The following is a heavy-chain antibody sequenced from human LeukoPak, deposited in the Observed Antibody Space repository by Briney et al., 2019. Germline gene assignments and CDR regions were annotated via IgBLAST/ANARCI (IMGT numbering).Heavy chain of an antibody. Sequence: PGGSLRLSCAASGFTFSSYAMSWVRQAPGKGLEWVSAISGSGGSTYYADSVKGRFTISRDNSKNTLYLQMNSLRAEGTAVYYCARPKDTPLTGFDYWGQGTLVTVSS. J-gene: IGHJ4*02. CDR1: GFTFSSYA. CDR2: ISGSGGST. V-gene: IGHV3-23*01. D-gene: IGHD1-20*01. CDR3: ARPKDTPLTGFDY.